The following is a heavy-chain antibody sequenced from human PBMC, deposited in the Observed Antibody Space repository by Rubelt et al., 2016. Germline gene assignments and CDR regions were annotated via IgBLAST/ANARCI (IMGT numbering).Heavy chain of an antibody. D-gene: IGHD5-12*01. CDR1: GYTFTSYY. CDR2: INPNSGGT. V-gene: IGHV1-2*02. J-gene: IGHJ4*02. Sequence: QVQLVQSGAEVKKPGASVKVSCKASGYTFTSYYMHWVRQAPGQGLEWMGWINPNSGGTNYAQKFQGRGTMTRDTSVSTAYMELSRLTSDDTAVYYCARGNSGYDYGLDYWGQGTLVTVSS. CDR3: ARGNSGYDYGLDY.